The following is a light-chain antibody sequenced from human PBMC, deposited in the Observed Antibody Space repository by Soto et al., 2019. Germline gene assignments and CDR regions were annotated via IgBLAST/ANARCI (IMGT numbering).Light chain of an antibody. J-gene: IGLJ3*02. CDR1: SSDFGAYNY. Sequence: QSALTQPRSVSGSPGQSVTISCTGTSSDFGAYNYVSWYQQHPGKAPKLMIYDVTERPSGVPDRFSGPKSGYTASLTISGLHADDEADYYCCSYVDSYTVVFGGGTKLTVL. CDR3: CSYVDSYTVV. CDR2: DVT. V-gene: IGLV2-11*01.